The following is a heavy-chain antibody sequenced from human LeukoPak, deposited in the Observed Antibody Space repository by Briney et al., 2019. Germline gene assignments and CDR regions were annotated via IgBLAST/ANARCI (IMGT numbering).Heavy chain of an antibody. CDR3: ARDRVTIRRLGYCSSTSCYEFGY. J-gene: IGHJ4*02. CDR1: GYTFTSYY. Sequence: ASVKVSCKASGYTFTSYYMHWVRQAPGQGLEWMGIINPSGGSTSYAQKFQGRVTMTRDTSTSTVYMELSSLRSEDTAVYYCARDRVTIRRLGYCSSTSCYEFGYWGQGTPVTVSS. V-gene: IGHV1-46*03. CDR2: INPSGGST. D-gene: IGHD2-2*01.